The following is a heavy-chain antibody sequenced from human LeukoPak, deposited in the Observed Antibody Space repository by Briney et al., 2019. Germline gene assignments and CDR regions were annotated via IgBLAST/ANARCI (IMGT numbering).Heavy chain of an antibody. Sequence: GGSLRLSCAASGFVFSNYGMHWVRQAPGKGLEWVGFIRSKAYGGTTEYAASVKGRFTISRDDSKSIAYLQMNSLKTEDTAVYYCTRGDLSGNYYFDYWGQGTLVTVSS. CDR1: GFVFSNYG. D-gene: IGHD1-14*01. CDR3: TRGDLSGNYYFDY. CDR2: IRSKAYGGTT. V-gene: IGHV3-49*04. J-gene: IGHJ4*02.